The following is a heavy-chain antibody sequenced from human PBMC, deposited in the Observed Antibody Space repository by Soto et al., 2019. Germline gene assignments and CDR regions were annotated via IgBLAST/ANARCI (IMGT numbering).Heavy chain of an antibody. D-gene: IGHD3-10*01. J-gene: IGHJ5*02. CDR1: GVSLNSGGFS. Sequence: PSETPSLTCAVSGVSLNSGGFSRSWVRPPPGTGLEWIGEINHSGSTNYTPSLKSRVTISVDTSKNQFSLKLTSVTAADTAVYYCARALVVRGVTVFDPWGQGTLVTVSS. CDR3: ARALVVRGVTVFDP. V-gene: IGHV4-30-2*01. CDR2: INHSGST.